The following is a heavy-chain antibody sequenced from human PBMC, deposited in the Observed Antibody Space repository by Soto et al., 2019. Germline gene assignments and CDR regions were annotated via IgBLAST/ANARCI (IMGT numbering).Heavy chain of an antibody. Sequence: GGSLRLSCAASGFTFSSYEMNWVRQAPGKGLEWVSYISSSGSTIYYADSVKGRFTISRDNAKNSLYLQMNSLRAEDTAVYYCASRTGDPYYYYYYGMDVWGQGTTVTVS. J-gene: IGHJ6*02. CDR3: ASRTGDPYYYYYYGMDV. D-gene: IGHD7-27*01. V-gene: IGHV3-48*03. CDR2: ISSSGSTI. CDR1: GFTFSSYE.